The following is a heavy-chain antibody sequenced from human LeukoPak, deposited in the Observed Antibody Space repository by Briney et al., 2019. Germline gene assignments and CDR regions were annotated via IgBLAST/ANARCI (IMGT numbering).Heavy chain of an antibody. J-gene: IGHJ4*02. D-gene: IGHD6-13*01. V-gene: IGHV3-7*03. Sequence: GGSLRLSCVGSGFTFSRYWLNWVRQAPGKGLEWVANMNQDGSEIYYLDSVKGRFTISRDNSRNTLFLQMNSLRAEDTAVYYCAKDRASSTSATAFDSWGQGTLVTVSS. CDR3: AKDRASSTSATAFDS. CDR2: MNQDGSEI. CDR1: GFTFSRYW.